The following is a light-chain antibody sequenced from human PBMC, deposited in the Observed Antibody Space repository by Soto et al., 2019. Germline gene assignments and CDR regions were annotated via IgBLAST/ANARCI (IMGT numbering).Light chain of an antibody. J-gene: IGKJ5*01. Sequence: EIVLTQSPGTLSLSPGEGATLSCRASQSINSFLAWYQQRRGQAPRLLIHGASNRATGIPDRFSGSGSGTDFTLTISSLEPEDFAVYYCQQRRSWPPTITFGQGTRLEIK. V-gene: IGKV3-11*01. CDR1: QSINSF. CDR3: QQRRSWPPTIT. CDR2: GAS.